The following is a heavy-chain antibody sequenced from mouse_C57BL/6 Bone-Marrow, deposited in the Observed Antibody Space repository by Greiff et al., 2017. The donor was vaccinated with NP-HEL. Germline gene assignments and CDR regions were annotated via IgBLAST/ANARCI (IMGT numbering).Heavy chain of an antibody. D-gene: IGHD1-1*01. CDR2: ILPGSGST. J-gene: IGHJ1*03. Sequence: QVQLQQSGAELMKPGASVKLSCKATGYTFTGYWIEWVKQRPGHGLEWIGEILPGSGSTNYNEKFKGKATFTADTSSNTAYMQLSGLTTEDSAIYYCARRGPLYYGSSHWYFDVWGTGTTVTVSS. CDR1: GYTFTGYW. CDR3: ARRGPLYYGSSHWYFDV. V-gene: IGHV1-9*01.